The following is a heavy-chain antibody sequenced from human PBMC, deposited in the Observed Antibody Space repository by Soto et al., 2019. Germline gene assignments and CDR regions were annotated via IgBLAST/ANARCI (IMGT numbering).Heavy chain of an antibody. J-gene: IGHJ4*02. D-gene: IGHD6-13*01. CDR2: IYYSGST. Sequence: QVQLQESGPGLVKPSQTLSLTCTVSGGSISSGGYYSSWIRQHPGKGLEWIGYIYYSGSTYYNPSLKSRVTISVDTSKNQFSLKLSSVTAADTAVYYCARADTAGGRINYWGQGTLVTVSS. V-gene: IGHV4-31*03. CDR3: ARADTAGGRINY. CDR1: GGSISSGGYY.